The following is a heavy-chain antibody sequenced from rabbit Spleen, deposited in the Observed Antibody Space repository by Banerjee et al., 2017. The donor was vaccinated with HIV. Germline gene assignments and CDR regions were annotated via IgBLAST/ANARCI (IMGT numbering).Heavy chain of an antibody. Sequence: EESGGGLVQPEGSLTLTCTASGLSFSSSYWICWVRQAPGKGLEWIGCIYNGDGGTYSASWAKGRFTISKASSTTVTLQMPSLTAADTATYFCARALGDGTGYVGYSLWGQGTLVTVS. D-gene: IGHD7-1*01. CDR1: GLSFSSSYW. J-gene: IGHJ3*01. CDR2: IYNGDGGT. V-gene: IGHV1S45*01. CDR3: ARALGDGTGYVGYSL.